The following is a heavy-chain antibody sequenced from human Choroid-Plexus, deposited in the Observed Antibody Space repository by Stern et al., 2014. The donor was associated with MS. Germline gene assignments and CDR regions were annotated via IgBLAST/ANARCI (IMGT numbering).Heavy chain of an antibody. CDR3: AKDRQYLTYFFDH. Sequence: VQLVESGGGVVQPGRPLRLSCVASGFTFGSCAMPWVRQAPGKGLGWVGGVSYDGSNKYYADSVKGRFTISRDNSQNTLYMQMSSLRPEDTAVYYCAKDRQYLTYFFDHWGQGSLVTVSS. D-gene: IGHD2/OR15-2a*01. CDR1: GFTFGSCA. V-gene: IGHV3-30*18. CDR2: VSYDGSNK. J-gene: IGHJ5*02.